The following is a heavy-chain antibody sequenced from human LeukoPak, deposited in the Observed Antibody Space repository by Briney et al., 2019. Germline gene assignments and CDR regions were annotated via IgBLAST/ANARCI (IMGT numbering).Heavy chain of an antibody. Sequence: SETLSLTCAVSGYSISSGYYWGWIRQPPGKGLEWIGSIYHSGSTYYNPSLKSRVTISVDTSKNQFSLKLSSVTAADTAVYYCASILTAATTGSDAFDIWGQGTMVTVSS. J-gene: IGHJ3*02. CDR1: GYSISSGYY. CDR2: IYHSGST. CDR3: ASILTAATTGSDAFDI. V-gene: IGHV4-38-2*01. D-gene: IGHD6-25*01.